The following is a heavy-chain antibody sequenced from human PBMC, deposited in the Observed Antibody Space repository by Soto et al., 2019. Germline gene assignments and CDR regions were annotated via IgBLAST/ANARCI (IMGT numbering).Heavy chain of an antibody. D-gene: IGHD6-6*01. V-gene: IGHV3-11*01. CDR2: ISSSGSTI. CDR1: GFTLSDYY. CDR3: AIGFSSSTPIDI. J-gene: IGHJ3*02. Sequence: GGPRRLACAASGFTLSDYYTSWFRKAPGKGLECVSYISSSGSTIYYADSVKGRFTISRDNAKNSLYLQMNSLRAEDTAVYYCAIGFSSSTPIDIWGQGTMVTVSS.